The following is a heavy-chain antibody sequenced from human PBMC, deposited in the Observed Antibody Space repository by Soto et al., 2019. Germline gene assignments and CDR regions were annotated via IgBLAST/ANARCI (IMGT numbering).Heavy chain of an antibody. CDR3: AKWELSTYSYGMEV. CDR2: INAGNGNT. D-gene: IGHD1-26*01. V-gene: IGHV1-3*01. Sequence: QVQLVQSGAEVKKPGASVKVSCKASGYTFTSYAMHWVRQAPGQRLEWMGWINAGNGNTKYSQKFQGRVTITRDTSASTAYMELSSLRSEDTAVYYCAKWELSTYSYGMEVWVQETTVTVSS. J-gene: IGHJ6*02. CDR1: GYTFTSYA.